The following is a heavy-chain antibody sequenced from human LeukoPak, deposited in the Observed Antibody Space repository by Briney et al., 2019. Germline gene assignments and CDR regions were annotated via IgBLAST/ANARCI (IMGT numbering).Heavy chain of an antibody. CDR1: GGSISNYY. V-gene: IGHV4-4*07. D-gene: IGHD3-10*01. J-gene: IGHJ4*02. Sequence: SETLSLTCTVPGGSISNYYWSWIRQPAGKGLEWIGRIYSSGSTNYNPSLKSRVTMSVDTSKNQFSLKLSSVTAADTAVYYCARGVTVRGDRTFDYWGQGTLVTVSS. CDR2: IYSSGST. CDR3: ARGVTVRGDRTFDY.